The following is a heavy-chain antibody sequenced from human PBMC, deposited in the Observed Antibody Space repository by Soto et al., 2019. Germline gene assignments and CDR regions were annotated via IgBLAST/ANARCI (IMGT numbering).Heavy chain of an antibody. V-gene: IGHV4-31*03. CDR3: ARSDRGFGDSIARDNYYYYGMDV. J-gene: IGHJ6*02. CDR1: GGSISSGGYY. CDR2: IYYSGST. D-gene: IGHD3-10*01. Sequence: QVQLQESGPGLVKPSQTLSLTCTVSGGSISSGGYYWSWLRQHPGKGLEWIGYIYYSGSTYYNPSLKSRVTISVDTSKNQFSLKLSSVTAADTAVYYCARSDRGFGDSIARDNYYYYGMDVWGQGTTVTVSS.